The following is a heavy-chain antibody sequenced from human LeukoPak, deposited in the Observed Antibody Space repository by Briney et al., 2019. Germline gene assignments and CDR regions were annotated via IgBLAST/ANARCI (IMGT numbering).Heavy chain of an antibody. Sequence: GGSLRLSCAASGFTFNNYAMSWVRQAPGKGLEWVSAISGSGGSTYYADSVKGRFTISRDNSKNTLYLQMNSLRAEDTAVYYCAKAAEVTMVRGVSYYFDYWGQGTLVTVSS. CDR2: ISGSGGST. CDR1: GFTFNNYA. J-gene: IGHJ4*02. CDR3: AKAAEVTMVRGVSYYFDY. D-gene: IGHD3-10*01. V-gene: IGHV3-23*01.